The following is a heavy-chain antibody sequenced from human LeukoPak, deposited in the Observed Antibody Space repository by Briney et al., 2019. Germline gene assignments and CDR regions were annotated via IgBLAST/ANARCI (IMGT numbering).Heavy chain of an antibody. CDR2: INHSGST. Sequence: SETLSLTCAVYGGSFSGYYWSWIRQPPGKGLEWIGEINHSGSTNYNPSLKSRVTISVDTSKNQFSLKLSSVTAADTAVYYCARSMVRGVIRARVYYYFDYWGQGTLVTVSS. CDR1: GGSFSGYY. CDR3: ARSMVRGVIRARVYYYFDY. D-gene: IGHD3-10*01. V-gene: IGHV4-34*01. J-gene: IGHJ4*02.